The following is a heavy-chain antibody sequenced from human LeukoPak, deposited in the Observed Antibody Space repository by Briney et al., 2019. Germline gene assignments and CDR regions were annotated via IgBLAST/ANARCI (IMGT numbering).Heavy chain of an antibody. D-gene: IGHD6-19*01. CDR3: ARDLGYSSGPNY. Sequence: GGSLRLSCAASGFTFSSYWMHWVRQAPGKGLVWVSRINSDGSSTSYADSVKGRFTVSRDNAKNSLYLQMNSLRAEDTAVYYCARDLGYSSGPNYWGQGTRVTVSS. CDR1: GFTFSSYW. V-gene: IGHV3-74*01. CDR2: INSDGSST. J-gene: IGHJ4*02.